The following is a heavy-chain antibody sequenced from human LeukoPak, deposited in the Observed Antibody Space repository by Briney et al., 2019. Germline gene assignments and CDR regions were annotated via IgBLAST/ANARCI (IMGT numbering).Heavy chain of an antibody. D-gene: IGHD5-24*01. CDR2: IWYDGSNK. Sequence: PGRSLRLSCAASGFTFSSYGMHWVRQAPGKGLEWVAVIWYDGSNKYYAGSVKGRFTISRDNSKNTLYLQMNSLRAEDTAVYYCARAPAVEMATIYPIDYWGQGTLVTVSS. J-gene: IGHJ4*02. V-gene: IGHV3-33*01. CDR3: ARAPAVEMATIYPIDY. CDR1: GFTFSSYG.